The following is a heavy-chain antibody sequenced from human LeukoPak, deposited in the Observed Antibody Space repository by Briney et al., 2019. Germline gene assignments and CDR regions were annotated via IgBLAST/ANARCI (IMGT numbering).Heavy chain of an antibody. CDR2: IYTSGST. CDR1: GGSISSYY. CDR3: ARDYKGTHCSSTSCYVYNWFDP. V-gene: IGHV4-4*07. Sequence: SETLSLTCTVSGGSISSYYWSWIRQPAGKGLEWIGRIYTSGSTNYNPSLKSRVTMSVDTSKNQFSLKLSSVTAADTAVYYCARDYKGTHCSSTSCYVYNWFDPWGQGTLVTVSS. D-gene: IGHD2-2*01. J-gene: IGHJ5*02.